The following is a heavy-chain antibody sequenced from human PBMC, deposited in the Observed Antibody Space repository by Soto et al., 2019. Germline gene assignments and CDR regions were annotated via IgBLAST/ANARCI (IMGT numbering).Heavy chain of an antibody. Sequence: SETLSLTCTVSGGSISSGGYYWSWIRQHPGKGLEWIGYIYYSGSTYYNPSLKSRVTISVDTSKNQFSLKLSSVTAADTAVYYCARPAAPYCSSTSCYEDYYYYGMDVWGQGTTVTVSS. CDR1: GGSISSGGYY. J-gene: IGHJ6*02. D-gene: IGHD2-2*01. CDR3: ARPAAPYCSSTSCYEDYYYYGMDV. CDR2: IYYSGST. V-gene: IGHV4-31*03.